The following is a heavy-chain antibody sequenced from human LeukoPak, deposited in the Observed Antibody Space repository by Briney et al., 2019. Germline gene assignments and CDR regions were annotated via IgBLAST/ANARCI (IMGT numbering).Heavy chain of an antibody. Sequence: SETLSLTCTVSGVPITLYYWTLIPQSPKKGLEWIGYIANSGSNYNPSLSSRLTISTDTSKNHFSLRLTSVSAADTAVYYCARGNYDILSDYSLYSPRGGFDHWGQGILVTVSS. CDR3: ARGNYDILSDYSLYSPRGGFDH. J-gene: IGHJ4*02. CDR2: IANSGS. V-gene: IGHV4-59*01. D-gene: IGHD3-9*01. CDR1: GVPITLYY.